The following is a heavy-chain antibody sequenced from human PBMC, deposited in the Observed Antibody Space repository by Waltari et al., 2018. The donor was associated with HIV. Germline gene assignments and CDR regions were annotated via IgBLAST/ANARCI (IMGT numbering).Heavy chain of an antibody. J-gene: IGHJ4*02. D-gene: IGHD3-10*01. CDR1: GCTFSRFA. Sequence: EVQLLASGGGLVPEGGCLIRSCAAPGCTFSRFALGWVRRAPGQGLEWVSAIRGDGDVRYYTDSVKGRFTISRDNSKNTVYLQMSSLRVEDTAVYYCAKRRGYDSGFFQDWGPGMLLTVSS. CDR3: AKRRGYDSGFFQD. V-gene: IGHV3-23*01. CDR2: IRGDGDVR.